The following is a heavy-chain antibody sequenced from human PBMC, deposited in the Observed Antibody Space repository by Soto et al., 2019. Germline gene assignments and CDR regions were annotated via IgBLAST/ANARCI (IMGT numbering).Heavy chain of an antibody. CDR1: GFTVSSNY. V-gene: IGHV3-66*01. Sequence: GGSLRLSCAASGFTVSSNYMSWVRQAPGKGLEWVSVIYSGGSTYYADSVKGRFTISRDNSKNTLYLQMNSLRAEDTAVYYCARTDDYGGNDAFDIWGQGTMVTVSS. J-gene: IGHJ3*02. CDR2: IYSGGST. D-gene: IGHD4-17*01. CDR3: ARTDDYGGNDAFDI.